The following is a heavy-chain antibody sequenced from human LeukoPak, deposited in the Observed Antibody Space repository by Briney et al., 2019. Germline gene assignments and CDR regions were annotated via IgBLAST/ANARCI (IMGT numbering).Heavy chain of an antibody. Sequence: GGSLRLSCAASGFTFSSYAMSWVRQAPGKGLEWVSVIYSGGNTYYADSVKGRFTISRDNSKNTLYLQMNSLRPEDTAVYYCAKDMDSRWELPFDYWGQGTLVTVSS. V-gene: IGHV3-23*03. J-gene: IGHJ4*02. CDR1: GFTFSSYA. CDR3: AKDMDSRWELPFDY. CDR2: IYSGGNT. D-gene: IGHD1-26*01.